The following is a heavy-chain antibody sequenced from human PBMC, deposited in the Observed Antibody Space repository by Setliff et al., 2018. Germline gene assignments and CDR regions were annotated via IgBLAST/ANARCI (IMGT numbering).Heavy chain of an antibody. J-gene: IGHJ6*02. Sequence: ASETLSLTCTVSGGSISSSSYHWGWIRQPPGKGLEWIGSIYYSGSTYYNPSLKSRVTISVDTSKNQFSLKLSSVTAADTAVYYCARVPSYGSGSFYYYYYGMDVWGQGTTVTVSS. CDR2: IYYSGST. CDR3: ARVPSYGSGSFYYYYYGMDV. V-gene: IGHV4-39*07. CDR1: GGSISSSSYH. D-gene: IGHD3-10*01.